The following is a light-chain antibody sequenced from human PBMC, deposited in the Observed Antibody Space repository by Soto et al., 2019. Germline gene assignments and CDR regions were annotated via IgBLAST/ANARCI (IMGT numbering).Light chain of an antibody. Sequence: DIVMTQSPDSLAVSLGERATINCKSSQSVLYNSDNKNYLAWYQQKPGQPPKLLIYWASTRDSGVPDRFSGSGSGADFTLTISSLQAEDLAVYYCQQYYTTLTFGGGTKMEIK. CDR3: QQYYTTLT. CDR2: WAS. CDR1: QSVLYNSDNKNY. J-gene: IGKJ4*01. V-gene: IGKV4-1*01.